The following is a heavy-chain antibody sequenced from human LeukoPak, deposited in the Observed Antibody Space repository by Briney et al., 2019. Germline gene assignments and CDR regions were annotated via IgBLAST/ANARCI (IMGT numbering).Heavy chain of an antibody. CDR2: IWYDGSNK. CDR3: AREAEAGSHFDY. J-gene: IGHJ4*02. Sequence: GGSLRLSCAASGFTFSSYAMRWVRQAPGKGLEWVAGIWYDGSNKYYADSVKGRFTISRDTSKNTLYLQMSSLRAEDTAVYYCAREAEAGSHFDYWGQGTLVTVSS. V-gene: IGHV3-33*01. D-gene: IGHD6-19*01. CDR1: GFTFSSYA.